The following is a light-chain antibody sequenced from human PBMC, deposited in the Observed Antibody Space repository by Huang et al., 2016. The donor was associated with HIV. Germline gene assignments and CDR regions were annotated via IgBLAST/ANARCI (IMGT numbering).Light chain of an antibody. CDR1: QSLLHRNGNNY. CDR3: MQALQTPLT. CDR2: VAS. V-gene: IGKV2-28*01. J-gene: IGKJ4*01. Sequence: DIVMTQSPLSLPVTPGEPASISCRSSQSLLHRNGNNYLEWYLQKPWQSPQLLIYVASSRASGVPDRFNGSGSGTDFTLKISRVEAEDVGVYYCMQALQTPLTFGGGTKVEIK.